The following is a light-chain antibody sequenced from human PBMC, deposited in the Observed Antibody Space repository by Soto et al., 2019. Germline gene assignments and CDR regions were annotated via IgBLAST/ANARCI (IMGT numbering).Light chain of an antibody. V-gene: IGLV2-23*01. CDR1: SSDVGSYKL. Sequence: QSALTQPASVSGSPGQSITISCTGTSSDVGSYKLVSWYQQYPGKAPKLIIYEDSKRPSGVSNRFSGSKSGSTASLTISGPQAEDEADYYCCSYAGSKVFGGGTKLTVL. CDR2: EDS. J-gene: IGLJ3*02. CDR3: CSYAGSKV.